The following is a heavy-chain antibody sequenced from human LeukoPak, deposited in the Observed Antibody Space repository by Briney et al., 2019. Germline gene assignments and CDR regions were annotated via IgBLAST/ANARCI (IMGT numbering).Heavy chain of an antibody. CDR3: ARGASVGADYMDV. Sequence: ASVTVSFKASGYTFTIYYMHWVRQAPGQGLEWMGIINPSGGSTSYSQKFQGRVTMTRDMSTSTDYMELSSLRSEDTAVYYCARGASVGADYMDVWGKGTTVTISS. CDR1: GYTFTIYY. D-gene: IGHD3-16*01. J-gene: IGHJ6*03. CDR2: INPSGGST. V-gene: IGHV1-46*01.